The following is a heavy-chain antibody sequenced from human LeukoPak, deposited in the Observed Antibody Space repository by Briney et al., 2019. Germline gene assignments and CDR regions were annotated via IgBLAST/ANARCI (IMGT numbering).Heavy chain of an antibody. V-gene: IGHV4-30-4*08. Sequence: SETLSLTCTVSGGSIISNDYFWNWVRQHPGKGLEWIGHIYYSGSTYYNPSLKSRVTISIDTSKNQFSLKLSSVTAADTAVYYCGAFGGRFLEWLPWGQGTLVTVSS. J-gene: IGHJ5*02. CDR2: IYYSGST. CDR1: GGSIISNDYF. D-gene: IGHD3-3*01. CDR3: GAFGGRFLEWLP.